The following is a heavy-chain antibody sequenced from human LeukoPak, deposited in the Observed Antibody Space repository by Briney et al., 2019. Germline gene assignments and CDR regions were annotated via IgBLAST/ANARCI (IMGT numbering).Heavy chain of an antibody. J-gene: IGHJ6*02. CDR2: ISWNSGSI. CDR1: GFTFDDYA. Sequence: SGGSLRLSCAASGFTFDDYAMHWVRQAPGKGLEWVSGISWNSGSIGYAGSVKGRFTISRDNAKNSLYLQMNSLRAEDTALYYCAKDIGDYENYYYYYGMDVWGQGTTVTVSS. D-gene: IGHD4-17*01. CDR3: AKDIGDYENYYYYYGMDV. V-gene: IGHV3-9*01.